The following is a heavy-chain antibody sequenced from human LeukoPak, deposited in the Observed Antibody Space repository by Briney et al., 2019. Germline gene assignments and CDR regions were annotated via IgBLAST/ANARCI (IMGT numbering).Heavy chain of an antibody. J-gene: IGHJ4*02. CDR3: AGYNCSSTTCYTGGFDY. CDR1: GLTFNNYA. V-gene: IGHV3-23*01. CDR2: ISGSGGST. Sequence: GGSLRLSCAASGLTFNNYAMSWVRQAPGKGLEWVSAISGSGGSTYYTDSVEGRFTISRDNSKNTLYLQMNSLRAEDTAVYYCAGYNCSSTTCYTGGFDYWGQGTLVTVSS. D-gene: IGHD2-2*02.